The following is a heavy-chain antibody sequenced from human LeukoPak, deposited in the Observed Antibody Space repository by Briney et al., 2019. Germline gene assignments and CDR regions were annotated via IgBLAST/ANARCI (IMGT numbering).Heavy chain of an antibody. Sequence: SEALSLTCVVSGASVSTSHLNWIRQLPGKGLEWIGCLSYTGKTDYNPSLTNRVTISFDTSENQVSLKLTSVTAADTAVYYCSEGYFEPFDHWGQGTLVTVSS. J-gene: IGHJ4*02. CDR1: GASVSTSH. D-gene: IGHD2/OR15-2a*01. V-gene: IGHV4-59*02. CDR3: SEGYFEPFDH. CDR2: LSYTGKT.